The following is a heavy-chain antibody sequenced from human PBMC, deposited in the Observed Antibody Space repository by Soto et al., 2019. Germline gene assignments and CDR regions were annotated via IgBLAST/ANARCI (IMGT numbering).Heavy chain of an antibody. D-gene: IGHD2-8*01. CDR3: ATGVNYFDY. CDR1: GFTFSTYT. CDR2: ISSSNSYI. J-gene: IGHJ4*02. V-gene: IGHV3-21*01. Sequence: GGSLRLSCAASGFTFSTYTMNWVRQAPGKGLEWVSSISSSNSYIYYADSVKGRFTISRDNAKTSLYLQMNSLRAEDTAVYYCATGVNYFDYWGQGTLVTVSS.